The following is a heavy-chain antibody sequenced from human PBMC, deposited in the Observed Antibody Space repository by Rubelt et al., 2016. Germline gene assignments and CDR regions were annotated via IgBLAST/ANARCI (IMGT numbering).Heavy chain of an antibody. J-gene: IGHJ6*02. Sequence: QVQLQESGPGLVKPSGTLSLTCAVSGGSISSSNWWSWVRQPPGKGLEWIGSIYYSGSTYYNPSLKSRVTISVDTSKNQFSLKLSSVTAADTAVYYCARQSGAYYYDSSGSAGMDVWGQGTTVTVSS. CDR1: GGSISSSNW. D-gene: IGHD3-22*01. V-gene: IGHV4-4*02. CDR3: ARQSGAYYYDSSGSAGMDV. CDR2: IYYSGST.